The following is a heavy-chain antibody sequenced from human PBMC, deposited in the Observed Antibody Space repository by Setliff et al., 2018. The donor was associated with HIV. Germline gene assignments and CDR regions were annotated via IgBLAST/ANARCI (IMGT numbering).Heavy chain of an antibody. CDR1: GGSISSSNW. CDR2: IYHSGST. V-gene: IGHV4-4*02. J-gene: IGHJ6*02. D-gene: IGHD1-7*01. CDR3: ARDLSHRTTGYYYGMDV. Sequence: PSETLSLTCAVSGGSISSSNWWSWARQPPGKGLEWIGEIYHSGSTNYNPSLKSRVTISVDKSKNQFSLKLSSVTAADTAVYYCARDLSHRTTGYYYGMDVWGQGTTVTVSS.